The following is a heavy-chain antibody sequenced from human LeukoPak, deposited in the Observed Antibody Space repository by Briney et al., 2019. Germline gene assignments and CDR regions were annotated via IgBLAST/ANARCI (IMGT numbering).Heavy chain of an antibody. Sequence: GGSLRLSCAASRFTFSSYSMNWVRQAPGKGLEWVSSISSSSDYIYYADSVKGRFTISRDNARNSLYLQMNSLRVEDTAVYYCARGTEYDWLDPWGQGTLVTVSS. CDR3: ARGTEYDWLDP. V-gene: IGHV3-21*01. D-gene: IGHD2/OR15-2a*01. J-gene: IGHJ5*02. CDR2: ISSSSDYI. CDR1: RFTFSSYS.